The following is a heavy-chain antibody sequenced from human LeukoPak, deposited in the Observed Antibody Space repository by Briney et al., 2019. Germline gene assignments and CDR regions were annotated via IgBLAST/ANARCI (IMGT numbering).Heavy chain of an antibody. CDR1: GGSISSYS. Sequence: TLSLTCTVSGGSISSYSWSWIRQPPGKGLEWIGYIYHSGSTYYNPSLKSRVTISVDRSKNQFSLKLSSVTAADTAVYYCASVYGDYGSWFDPWGQGTLVTVSS. CDR2: IYHSGST. D-gene: IGHD4-17*01. J-gene: IGHJ5*02. CDR3: ASVYGDYGSWFDP. V-gene: IGHV4-30-2*01.